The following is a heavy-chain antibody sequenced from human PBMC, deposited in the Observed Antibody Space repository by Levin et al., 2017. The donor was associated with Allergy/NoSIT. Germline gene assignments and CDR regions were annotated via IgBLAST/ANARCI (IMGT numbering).Heavy chain of an antibody. CDR3: ARGGSYPRRAGWGNYGMDV. CDR1: GGSFSGYY. J-gene: IGHJ6*02. D-gene: IGHD7-27*01. V-gene: IGHV4-34*01. Sequence: SETLSLTCAVYGGSFSGYYWSWIRQPPGKGLEWIGEINHSGSTNYNPSLKSRVTISVDTSKNQFSLKLSSVTAADTAVYYCARGGSYPRRAGWGNYGMDVWGQGTTVTVSS. CDR2: INHSGST.